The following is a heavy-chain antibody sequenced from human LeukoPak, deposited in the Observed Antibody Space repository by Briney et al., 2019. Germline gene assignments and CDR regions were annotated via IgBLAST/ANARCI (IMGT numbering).Heavy chain of an antibody. J-gene: IGHJ4*02. V-gene: IGHV1-18*01. CDR1: GYTFTSYG. D-gene: IGHD3-10*01. Sequence: ASVKVSCKASGYTFTSYGISWVRQAPGQGLEWMGWISPYNGNTNYAQKLQGRVTMTTDTSTSTAYMELRSLRSDDTAVYYCARVSRRYYYGSGDYWGQGTLVTVSS. CDR2: ISPYNGNT. CDR3: ARVSRRYYYGSGDY.